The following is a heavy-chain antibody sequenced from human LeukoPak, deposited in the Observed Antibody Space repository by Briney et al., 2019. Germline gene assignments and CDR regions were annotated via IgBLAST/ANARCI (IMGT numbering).Heavy chain of an antibody. CDR2: IYPSGGST. V-gene: IGHV1-46*01. D-gene: IGHD3-16*01. J-gene: IGHJ4*02. CDR3: AREGQLGPSLTFGY. CDR1: GYTFTRYQ. Sequence: ASVKVSCKASGYTFTRYQILWVRQAPGQGPEWMGIIYPSGGSTNYAQKFQGRVTKTRDTSTSTVYMELSSLRSEDTAVYYCAREGQLGPSLTFGYWGQGTLVTVSS.